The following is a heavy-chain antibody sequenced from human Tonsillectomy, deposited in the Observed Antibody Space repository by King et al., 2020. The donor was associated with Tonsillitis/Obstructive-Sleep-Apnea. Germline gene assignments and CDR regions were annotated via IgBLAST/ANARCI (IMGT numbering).Heavy chain of an antibody. D-gene: IGHD4-17*01. V-gene: IGHV3-11*05. J-gene: IGHJ3*01. CDR3: ARARGDYGDLDFFDF. Sequence: VQLVESGGGLVKPGGSLRLSCSASGFTFSDYYMSWIRQAPGKGLEWVSYISLTSTYTNYATSVEGRFTISRDNAKNSLYLQMNSLRAEDTAMYYCARARGDYGDLDFFDFWGQGTVVTVSS. CDR2: ISLTSTYT. CDR1: GFTFSDYY.